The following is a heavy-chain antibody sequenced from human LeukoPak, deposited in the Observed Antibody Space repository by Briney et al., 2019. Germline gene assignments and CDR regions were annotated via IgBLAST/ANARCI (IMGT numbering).Heavy chain of an antibody. CDR2: ISGSGGST. CDR3: AKDGAPIVVVPAAMLDAFDI. CDR1: GFTFSSYA. V-gene: IGHV3-23*01. Sequence: SGGSLRLSCAASGFTFSSYAMSWVRQAPGKGLEWVSAISGSGGSTYYADSVKGRFTISRDNSKNTLYLQMNSLRAEDTAVYYCAKDGAPIVVVPAAMLDAFDIWGQGTMVTVSS. J-gene: IGHJ3*02. D-gene: IGHD2-2*01.